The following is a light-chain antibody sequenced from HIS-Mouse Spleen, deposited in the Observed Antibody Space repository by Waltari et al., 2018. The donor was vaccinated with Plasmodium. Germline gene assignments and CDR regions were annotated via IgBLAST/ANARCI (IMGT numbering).Light chain of an antibody. CDR1: QSVSSY. CDR3: QQRSNWPPIT. CDR2: DAS. Sequence: EIVFTQSPATLSLSAGERATLSCRASQSVSSYLAWYQQKPGQAPRLLIYDASNRATCIPARFSGSGSGTDFTLTISSLEPEDFAVYYCQQRSNWPPITFGQGTRLEIK. J-gene: IGKJ5*01. V-gene: IGKV3-11*01.